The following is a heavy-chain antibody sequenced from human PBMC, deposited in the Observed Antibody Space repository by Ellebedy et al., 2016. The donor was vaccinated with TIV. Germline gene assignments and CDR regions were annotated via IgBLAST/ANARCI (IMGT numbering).Heavy chain of an antibody. CDR3: ARGYSYGHGGGNY. CDR2: ISSSSSYI. V-gene: IGHV3-21*01. Sequence: GESLKISCAASGFTFSSYSMNWVRQAPGKGLEWVSSISSSSSYIYYADSVKGRFTISRDNAKNSLYLQMNSLRAEDTAVYYCARGYSYGHGGGNYWGQGTLVTVSS. D-gene: IGHD5-18*01. J-gene: IGHJ4*02. CDR1: GFTFSSYS.